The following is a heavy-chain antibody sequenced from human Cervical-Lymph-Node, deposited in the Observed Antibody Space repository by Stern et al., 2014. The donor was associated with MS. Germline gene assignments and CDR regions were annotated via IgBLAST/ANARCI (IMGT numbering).Heavy chain of an antibody. CDR2: ISSSGDTI. CDR3: VRGWEPRQDGPSGHDYDAFDI. CDR1: GFTFSDSY. D-gene: IGHD5-12*01. V-gene: IGHV3-11*01. Sequence: MQLVESGGGLVKPGGSLRLSCAASGFTFSDSYMTWIRQTPGKGLECVSYISSSGDTIKYAESVKGRFTVSRDNAKNSLSLQMSSLRVEDTAVYYCVRGWEPRQDGPSGHDYDAFDIWGQGTMVTVSS. J-gene: IGHJ3*02.